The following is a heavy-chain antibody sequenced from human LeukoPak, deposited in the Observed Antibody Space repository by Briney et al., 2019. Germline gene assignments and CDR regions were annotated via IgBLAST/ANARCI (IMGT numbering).Heavy chain of an antibody. CDR2: ISYDGSNK. CDR3: ARGHKTLWAFDI. Sequence: GSSVRLSCAASGFTFSSYAMHWVRQAPGKGLEWVGVISYDGSNKYYADDVEGRFTISRDDSKNTLYLQMNSLRAEDTALYYCARGHKTLWAFDIWGEGRMVTVSP. D-gene: IGHD3-16*01. J-gene: IGHJ3*02. V-gene: IGHV3-30*04. CDR1: GFTFSSYA.